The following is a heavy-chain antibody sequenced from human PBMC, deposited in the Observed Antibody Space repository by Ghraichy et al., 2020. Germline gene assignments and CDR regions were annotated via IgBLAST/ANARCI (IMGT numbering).Heavy chain of an antibody. Sequence: GESLNISCAASGFTFSDHYMDWVRQAPGKGLEWVGRTRNKANSYTTEYAASVKGRFTISRDDSKNSLYLQMNSLNTEDTAVYYCVRAVSGSYPSFDYWGQGTLVTVSS. CDR3: VRAVSGSYPSFDY. CDR1: GFTFSDHY. CDR2: TRNKANSYTT. J-gene: IGHJ4*02. V-gene: IGHV3-72*01. D-gene: IGHD1-26*01.